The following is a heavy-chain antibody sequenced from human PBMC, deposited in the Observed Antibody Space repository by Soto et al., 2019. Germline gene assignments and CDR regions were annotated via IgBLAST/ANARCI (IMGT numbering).Heavy chain of an antibody. CDR1: GGSISSYY. CDR3: AREREMATTYFDY. J-gene: IGHJ4*02. CDR2: IYYSGST. Sequence: PSETLSLTCTVSGGSISSYYWSWIRQPPGKGLEWIGYIYYSGSTNYNPSLKSRVTISVDTSKNQFSLKLSSVTAADTAVYYCAREREMATTYFDYWGQGTLVTVSS. D-gene: IGHD5-12*01. V-gene: IGHV4-59*01.